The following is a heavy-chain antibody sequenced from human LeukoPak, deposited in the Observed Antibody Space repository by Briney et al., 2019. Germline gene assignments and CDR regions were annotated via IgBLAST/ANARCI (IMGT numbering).Heavy chain of an antibody. Sequence: SVKVSCKASGGTFSSYAISWVRQAPGQGLEWMGGIIPIFGTANYAQKFQGRVTITADKSTSTAYMELSSLRSEDTAVYYCARVSVVTRLKEDAFDIWGQGTMVAVSS. J-gene: IGHJ3*02. CDR3: ARVSVVTRLKEDAFDI. CDR2: IIPIFGTA. D-gene: IGHD4-23*01. CDR1: GGTFSSYA. V-gene: IGHV1-69*06.